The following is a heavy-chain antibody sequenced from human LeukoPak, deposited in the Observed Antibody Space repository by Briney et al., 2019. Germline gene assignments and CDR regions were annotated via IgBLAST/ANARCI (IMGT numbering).Heavy chain of an antibody. D-gene: IGHD3-16*01. CDR3: ARGGPYYYYGMDV. V-gene: IGHV4-59*08. CDR1: GGSISSYY. CDR2: IYYSGST. J-gene: IGHJ6*02. Sequence: SETLSLTCTVSGGSISSYYWSWIRQPPGKGLEWIGYIYYSGSTYYNPSLKSRVTISVDTSKNQFSLKLSSVTAADTAVYYCARGGPYYYYGMDVWGQGTTVTVSS.